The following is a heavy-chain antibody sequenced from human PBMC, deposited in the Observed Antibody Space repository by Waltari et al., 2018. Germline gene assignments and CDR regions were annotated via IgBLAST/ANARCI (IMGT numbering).Heavy chain of an antibody. J-gene: IGHJ3*02. CDR2: ISSGSSTI. D-gene: IGHD2-2*01. CDR3: ARGGYCNSTTCHGSSAFDI. CDR1: GFTFNSFS. Sequence: EVSLVESGGDLVQPGESLSLSCAASGFTFNSFSMNWIRQAPGKGLEWLSYISSGSSTIFYGDSVKGRFTISRDNAKNSLYLRMNSLRAEDTAVYYCARGGYCNSTTCHGSSAFDIWGQGTVVTVSS. V-gene: IGHV3-48*01.